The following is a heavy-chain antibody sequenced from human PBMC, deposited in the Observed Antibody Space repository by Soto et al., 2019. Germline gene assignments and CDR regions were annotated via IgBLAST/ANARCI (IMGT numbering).Heavy chain of an antibody. CDR1: GGSISSYY. CDR2: IYDSGST. J-gene: IGHJ5*02. D-gene: IGHD3-10*01. V-gene: IGHV4-59*01. CDR3: ARLWFGELDNWFDP. Sequence: SETLSLTCTVSGGSISSYYWSWIRQPPGKGLEWIGYIYDSGSTHYNPSLESRVTISEDTSKNQFSLKLSSVTAADTAVYYCARLWFGELDNWFDPWGQGTLVTVSS.